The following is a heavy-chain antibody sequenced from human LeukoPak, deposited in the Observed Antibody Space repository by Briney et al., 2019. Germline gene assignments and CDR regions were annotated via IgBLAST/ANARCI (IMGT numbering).Heavy chain of an antibody. D-gene: IGHD3-22*01. CDR1: GFTFDDYA. Sequence: GGSLRLSCAASGFTFDDYAMHWVRQAPGKGLEWVSGISWNSGSIGYADSVKGRFTISRDNAKNSLYLQMNSLRAEDTAVYYCARDSDSSGYCDYWGQGTLVTVSS. CDR2: ISWNSGSI. V-gene: IGHV3-9*01. J-gene: IGHJ4*02. CDR3: ARDSDSSGYCDY.